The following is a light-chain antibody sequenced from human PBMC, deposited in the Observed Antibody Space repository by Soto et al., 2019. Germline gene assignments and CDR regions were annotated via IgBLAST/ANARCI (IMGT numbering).Light chain of an antibody. CDR1: QSVSNNY. J-gene: IGKJ4*01. V-gene: IGKV3D-20*02. CDR2: GAS. CDR3: QQRSNWPS. Sequence: DIVLTLSSGTLSLTQGERATLSCRASQSVSNNYLAWYQQKPGQAPRLLIYGASNRATGIPNRFSGSGSGTDFTLTISSLEPEDFAVYYCQQRSNWPSCGGGTRWIS.